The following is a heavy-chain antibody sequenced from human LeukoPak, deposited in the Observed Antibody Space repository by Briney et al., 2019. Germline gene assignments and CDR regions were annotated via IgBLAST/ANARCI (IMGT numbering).Heavy chain of an antibody. V-gene: IGHV1-2*02. J-gene: IGHJ3*02. D-gene: IGHD4-17*01. Sequence: ASVKVSCKASGYTFTGYYMHWVRQAPGQGLEWMGWINPNSGGTNYAQKFQGRVTMTRDTSISTAYMELSRLRSDDTAVYYCAREHDYAEDAFDIWGQGTMVTVSS. CDR3: AREHDYAEDAFDI. CDR2: INPNSGGT. CDR1: GYTFTGYY.